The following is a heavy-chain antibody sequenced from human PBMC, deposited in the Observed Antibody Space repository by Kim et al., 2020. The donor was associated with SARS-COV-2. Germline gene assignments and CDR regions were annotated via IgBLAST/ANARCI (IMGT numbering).Heavy chain of an antibody. D-gene: IGHD4-17*01. CDR3: ATGLTGDFSDYYYYALDV. V-gene: IGHV1-69*02. CDR1: GVTFSIYP. J-gene: IGHJ6*02. Sequence: SVKVSCKASGVTFSIYPITWVRQAPGQGLEWMGRIIPIVGEADYAQKFQARVTLTADRSTTTAYMELSGLRSEDTAVFYCATGLTGDFSDYYYYALDVWGQGTTVTVSS. CDR2: IIPIVGEA.